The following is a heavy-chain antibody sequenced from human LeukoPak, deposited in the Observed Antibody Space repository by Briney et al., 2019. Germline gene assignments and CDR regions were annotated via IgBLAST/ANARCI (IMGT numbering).Heavy chain of an antibody. CDR1: GGSISSYY. Sequence: SETLSLTCTVSGGSISSYYWNWIRQPPGKGLEWIGEINHSGSTNYNPSLKSRVTISVDTSKNQFSLKLSSVTAADTAVYYCARQGVYYYDRVDYWGQGTLVTVSS. J-gene: IGHJ4*02. CDR3: ARQGVYYYDRVDY. CDR2: INHSGST. V-gene: IGHV4-34*01. D-gene: IGHD3-22*01.